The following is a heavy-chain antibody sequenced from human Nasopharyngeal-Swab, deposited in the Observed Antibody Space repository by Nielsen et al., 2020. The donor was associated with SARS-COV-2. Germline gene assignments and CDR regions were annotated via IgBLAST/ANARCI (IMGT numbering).Heavy chain of an antibody. V-gene: IGHV5-51*01. CDR3: ARPGAIGTTSWGAFDI. Sequence: GESLKISCKGSGYRFTNYWIGWVRQMPGKGMEWMGIIFPGDSDTRYRPSFQGQVTISVDRSINTAYLQWSSLKASDTAMYYCARPGAIGTTSWGAFDIWGQGTMVTVSS. CDR1: GYRFTNYW. D-gene: IGHD1-1*01. J-gene: IGHJ3*02. CDR2: IFPGDSDT.